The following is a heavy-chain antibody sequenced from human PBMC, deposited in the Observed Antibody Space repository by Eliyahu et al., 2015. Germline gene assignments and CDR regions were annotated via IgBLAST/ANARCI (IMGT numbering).Heavy chain of an antibody. CDR3: AVPYSYGSLDAFDI. CDR1: GFXFGSYG. D-gene: IGHD5-18*01. CDR2: IWYDGSNK. Sequence: QVQLVESGGGVVQPGRSLRLSXAAXGFXFGSYGMHWVRQAPGKGLEWVAVIWYDGSNKYYADSVKGRFTISRDNSKNTLYLQMNSLRAEDTAVYYCAVPYSYGSLDAFDIWGQGTMVTVSS. J-gene: IGHJ3*02. V-gene: IGHV3-33*01.